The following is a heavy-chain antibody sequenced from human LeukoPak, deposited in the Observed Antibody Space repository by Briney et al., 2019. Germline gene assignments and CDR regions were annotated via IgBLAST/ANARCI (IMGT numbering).Heavy chain of an antibody. V-gene: IGHV3-53*01. CDR1: AGSISSYY. CDR2: IYSDGST. D-gene: IGHD1-26*01. J-gene: IGHJ4*02. Sequence: ETLSLTCTVSAGSISSYYWSWVRQAPGKGLEWVSVIYSDGSTYYADSVKGRFTISRDNSKNTLDLQMTGLRAEDTAVYYCARERGRGRDSPWFDYWGQGTLVTVSS. CDR3: ARERGRGRDSPWFDY.